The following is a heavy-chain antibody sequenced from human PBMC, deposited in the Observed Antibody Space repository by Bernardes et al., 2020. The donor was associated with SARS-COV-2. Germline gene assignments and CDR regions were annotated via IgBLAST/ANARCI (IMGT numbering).Heavy chain of an antibody. CDR3: ARDKGTGSTEPSDY. D-gene: IGHD2-2*01. J-gene: IGHJ4*02. CDR1: GFTFTSHT. CDR2: IRGSGDTT. V-gene: IGHV3-23*01. Sequence: GGSLRLSCAGSGFTFTSHTMSWVRQAPGKGLEWVSAIRGSGDTTYYADSVKGRFTISRDLSKNTLYLQMNSLRAEDTALYYCARDKGTGSTEPSDYWGQGTLVTVSS.